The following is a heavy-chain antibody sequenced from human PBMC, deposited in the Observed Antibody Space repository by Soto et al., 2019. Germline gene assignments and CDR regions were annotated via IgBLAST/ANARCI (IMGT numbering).Heavy chain of an antibody. J-gene: IGHJ5*02. CDR3: APHPGPYCSGGSCYQNWFDP. CDR1: GFTFSSYG. D-gene: IGHD2-15*01. V-gene: IGHV3-30*03. CDR2: ISYDGSNK. Sequence: QVQLVESGGGVVQPGRSLRLSCAASGFTFSSYGMHWVRQAPGKGLEWVAVISYDGSNKYYADSVKCRFTISRDNSKNTLYLQMNSLRAEDTAVYYCAPHPGPYCSGGSCYQNWFDPWGQGTLVTVSS.